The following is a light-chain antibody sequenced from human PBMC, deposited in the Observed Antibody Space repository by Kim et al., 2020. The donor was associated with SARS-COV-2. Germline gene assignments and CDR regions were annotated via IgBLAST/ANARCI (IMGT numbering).Light chain of an antibody. Sequence: SYELTQPPSVSVSPGQTASITCSGDKLGDKYACWYQQKPGQSPVLVIYQDSKRPSGITERFSGSNSGNTATLTISGTQAMDEADYYCQAWDSSTNWVFGGGTQLTVL. CDR2: QDS. CDR1: KLGDKY. V-gene: IGLV3-1*01. J-gene: IGLJ3*02. CDR3: QAWDSSTNWV.